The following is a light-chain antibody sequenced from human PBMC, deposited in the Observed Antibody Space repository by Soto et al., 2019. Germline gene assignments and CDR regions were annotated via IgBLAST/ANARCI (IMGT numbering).Light chain of an antibody. J-gene: IGKJ4*01. V-gene: IGKV3-15*01. CDR3: QQYNNWPPVT. CDR2: DAS. Sequence: EIVMTQSPATLSVSPGERATLSCRASQSVSRYLAWYQQKPGQAPRLLIYDASTRATGIPARFSGSGSGTEFTLTIGSLQSEDFAVYYCQQYNNWPPVTVGGGTKVDIK. CDR1: QSVSRY.